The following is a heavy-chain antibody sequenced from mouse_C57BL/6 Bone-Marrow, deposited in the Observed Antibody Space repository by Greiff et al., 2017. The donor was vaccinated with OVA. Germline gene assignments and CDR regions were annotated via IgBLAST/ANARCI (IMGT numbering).Heavy chain of an antibody. V-gene: IGHV1-50*01. Sequence: QVQLQQPGAELVKPGASVKLSCKASGYTFTSYWMQWVKQRPGQGLEWIGEIDPSDSYTNYNQKFKGKATLTVDTSSSTAYMQLSSLTSEDSAVYYCASLITTVVATRDYWGQGTTLTVSS. CDR2: IDPSDSYT. D-gene: IGHD1-1*01. CDR3: ASLITTVVATRDY. J-gene: IGHJ2*01. CDR1: GYTFTSYW.